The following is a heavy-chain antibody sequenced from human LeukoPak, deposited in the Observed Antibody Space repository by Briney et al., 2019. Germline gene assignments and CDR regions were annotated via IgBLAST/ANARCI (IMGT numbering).Heavy chain of an antibody. CDR3: ARDHYYDSSGPYSRYYYYGMDV. CDR1: GGSISSSSYY. D-gene: IGHD3-22*01. J-gene: IGHJ6*02. CDR2: IYYSGST. Sequence: PSETLSLTCTVSGGSISSSSYYWGWIRQPPGKGLEWIGSIYYSGSTYYNPSLKSRVTISVDTSKNQFSLKLSSVTAADTAVYYCARDHYYDSSGPYSRYYYYGMDVWGQGTTVTVSS. V-gene: IGHV4-39*07.